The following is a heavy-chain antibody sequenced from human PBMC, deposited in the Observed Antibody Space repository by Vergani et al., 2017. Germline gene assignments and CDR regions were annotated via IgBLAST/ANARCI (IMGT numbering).Heavy chain of an antibody. CDR2: IRYDGSNK. CDR3: AKVVVVVPAGRQGYYGMDV. CDR1: GFTFSSYG. J-gene: IGHJ6*02. V-gene: IGHV3-30*02. D-gene: IGHD2-2*01. Sequence: QVQLVESGGGVVQPGGSLRLSCAASGFTFSSYGMHWVRQAPGQGLEWVAFIRYDGSNKYYADSVQGRFTISRDNSKNTLYLQMNSLRAEDTAVYYCAKVVVVVPAGRQGYYGMDVWDQGTTVTVSS.